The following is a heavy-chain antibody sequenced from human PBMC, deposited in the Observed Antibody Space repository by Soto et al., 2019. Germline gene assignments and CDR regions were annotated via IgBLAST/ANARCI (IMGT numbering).Heavy chain of an antibody. CDR1: GFTFSNAW. CDR3: TTQEWGWSPLPAL. D-gene: IGHD2-15*01. J-gene: IGHJ6*02. Sequence: GGSLRLSCAASGFTFSNAWMNWVRQAPGKGLEWVGRIKSKTDGGTTDYAAPVKGRLTLSRDDSKNTQYLQMNSLKTEDTAVYYGTTQEWGWSPLPALWGQGTTVTVSS. V-gene: IGHV3-15*07. CDR2: IKSKTDGGTT.